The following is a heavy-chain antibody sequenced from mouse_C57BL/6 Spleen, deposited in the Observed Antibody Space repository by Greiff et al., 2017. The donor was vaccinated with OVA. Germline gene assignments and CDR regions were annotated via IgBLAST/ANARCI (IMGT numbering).Heavy chain of an antibody. J-gene: IGHJ4*01. CDR1: GYTFTTYP. Sequence: VKLVESGAELVKPGASVKMSCKASGYTFTTYPIEWMKQNHGKSLAWIGNFHPYNDDTKYNEKFKGKATLTVEKSSSTVYLELSRLTSDDSAVYYCARGDEDYAMDYWGQGTSVTVSS. CDR2: FHPYNDDT. CDR3: ARGDEDYAMDY. V-gene: IGHV1-47*01.